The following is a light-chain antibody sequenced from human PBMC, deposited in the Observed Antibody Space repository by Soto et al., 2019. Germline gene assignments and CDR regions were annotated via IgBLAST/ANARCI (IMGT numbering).Light chain of an antibody. V-gene: IGKV1-5*01. CDR3: QQYNSFSPYT. CDR1: QRISIW. Sequence: DIQMTQSPSTLSASVGDRVTITCRASQRISIWLAWYQQKPGKAPKLLIYDASTLYSGVPSRFSGSRSGTEFTLTISSLQPDDFASYYCQQYNSFSPYTFGQGTKLEI. J-gene: IGKJ2*01. CDR2: DAS.